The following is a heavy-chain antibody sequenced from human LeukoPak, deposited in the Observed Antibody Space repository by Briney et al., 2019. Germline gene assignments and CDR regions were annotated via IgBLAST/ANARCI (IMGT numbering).Heavy chain of an antibody. V-gene: IGHV3-21*01. CDR2: ISRSSSYI. D-gene: IGHD3-16*02. Sequence: GGSLRLSCVASGFTFSSYSMNWVRQAPGKGLEWVSSISRSSSYINYADSLKGRFTISRDNAKNSVYLQMNSLRAEDTAVYYCARAQDYVWGSYRYTGAFDIWGQGTMVTVSS. CDR1: GFTFSSYS. CDR3: ARAQDYVWGSYRYTGAFDI. J-gene: IGHJ3*02.